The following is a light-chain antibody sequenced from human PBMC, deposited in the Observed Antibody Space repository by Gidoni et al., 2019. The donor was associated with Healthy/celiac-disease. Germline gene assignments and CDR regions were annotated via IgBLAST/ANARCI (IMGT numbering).Light chain of an antibody. V-gene: IGKV3-11*01. CDR3: QQRSNWPG. J-gene: IGKJ5*01. CDR2: DAS. Sequence: IVLTQSPATLPLSPGERATLSCRASQSVSSFLAWYQQKPGQAPRLLIYDASNRATGIPARFSGSGSGTDFTLTISSLEPEDFAVYYCQQRSNWPGFGQGTRLEIK. CDR1: QSVSSF.